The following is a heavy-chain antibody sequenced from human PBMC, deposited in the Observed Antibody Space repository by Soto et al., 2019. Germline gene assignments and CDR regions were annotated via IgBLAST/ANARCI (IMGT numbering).Heavy chain of an antibody. D-gene: IGHD3-10*01. CDR3: SRHGAAVLYYYGMDV. CDR1: GASISTSTYY. Sequence: PSETLSLTCTVSGASISTSTYYWAWVRQPPGKGLEWIGYIYYTGDTFYNPSLKSRVTISVDTSIHQFSLTLTSVTAADTATYYCSRHGAAVLYYYGMDVWGQGTAVTV. V-gene: IGHV4-39*01. J-gene: IGHJ6*02. CDR2: IYYTGDT.